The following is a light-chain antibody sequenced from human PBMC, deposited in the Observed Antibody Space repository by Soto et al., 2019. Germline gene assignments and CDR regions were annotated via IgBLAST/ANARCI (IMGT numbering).Light chain of an antibody. CDR2: DAS. CDR3: QLLWSSPDT. V-gene: IGKV3-20*01. CDR1: QSIGSSY. J-gene: IGKJ1*01. Sequence: EVVLTQSPGILSLSPGERATLSCRASQSIGSSYLAWYQQKPGRAPRLLIYDASNRAPGIPDRFSGSASVTAFDFTINNLEPEDFAFYYYQLLWSSPDTFCQGTKVEI.